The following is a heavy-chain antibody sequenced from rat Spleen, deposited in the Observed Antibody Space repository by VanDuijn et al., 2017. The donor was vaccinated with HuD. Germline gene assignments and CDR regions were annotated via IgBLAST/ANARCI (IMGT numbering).Heavy chain of an antibody. D-gene: IGHD1-11*01. CDR3: TRDGEGAARDY. V-gene: IGHV2S12*01. CDR1: GFSLTSNG. Sequence: QVQLKESGPGLVQPSQTLSLTCTVSGFSLTSNGVSWVRQPPGKGLEWIAAISSGGSTYYNSALKSRLSISRDTSKSQVFLKMNSLQTEDTAIYFCTRDGEGAARDYWGQGVMVTVSS. J-gene: IGHJ2*01. CDR2: ISSGGST.